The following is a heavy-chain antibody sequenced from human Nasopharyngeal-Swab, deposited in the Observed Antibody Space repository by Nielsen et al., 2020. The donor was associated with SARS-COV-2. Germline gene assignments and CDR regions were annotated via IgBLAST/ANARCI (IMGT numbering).Heavy chain of an antibody. D-gene: IGHD1-26*01. CDR1: GFTFDDYA. J-gene: IGHJ3*02. CDR3: ARTYSGSYYGAFDI. CDR2: ISYEGSIR. Sequence: GESLKISCAASGFTFDDYAMHWVRQAPGKGLEWVAFISYEGSIRNYIDSVKGRFTISRDNSKNTLYLQMNSLRAEDTAVYYCARTYSGSYYGAFDIWGQGTMVTVSS. V-gene: IGHV3-30*03.